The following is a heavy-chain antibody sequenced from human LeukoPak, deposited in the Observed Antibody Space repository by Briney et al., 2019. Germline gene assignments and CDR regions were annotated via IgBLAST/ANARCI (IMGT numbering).Heavy chain of an antibody. CDR3: ATIQGGYDFWSGHLPIDY. V-gene: IGHV1-18*01. Sequence: ASVKVSCKASGYTFTIYGISWVRQAPGQGLEWMGWISAYNGNTNYAQKFQGRVTMTEDTSTDTAYMELSSLRSEDTAVYYCATIQGGYDFWSGHLPIDYWGQGTLVTVSS. CDR2: ISAYNGNT. D-gene: IGHD3-3*01. J-gene: IGHJ4*02. CDR1: GYTFTIYG.